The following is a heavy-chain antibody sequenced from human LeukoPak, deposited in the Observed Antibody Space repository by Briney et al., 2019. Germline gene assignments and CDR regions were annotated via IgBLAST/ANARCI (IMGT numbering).Heavy chain of an antibody. J-gene: IGHJ3*02. V-gene: IGHV3-30*14. CDR3: TRASLRMIFGEIIPHDAFDI. Sequence: PGGSLRLSCVASGFTFSSYAMHWVRQAPGKGLEWVALISYDGSNKYYADSVKGRFTISRDSSKNTLYLQMNSLRAEDTAVYYCTRASLRMIFGEIIPHDAFDIWGQGTVVTVSS. CDR1: GFTFSSYA. CDR2: ISYDGSNK. D-gene: IGHD3/OR15-3a*01.